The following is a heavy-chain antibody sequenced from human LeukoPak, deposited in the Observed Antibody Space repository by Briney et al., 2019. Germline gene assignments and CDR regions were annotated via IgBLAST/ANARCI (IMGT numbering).Heavy chain of an antibody. J-gene: IGHJ4*02. V-gene: IGHV3-64*01. CDR2: ISSNGGST. CDR1: GFTFSSYA. Sequence: GGSLRLSCAASGFTFSSYAMHWVRQAPGKGLEYVSAISSNGGSTYYANSVKGRFTISRDNSKNTLYLQMNSLRAEDTAVYYCARLPLRSNFDYWGQGTLVTVSS. CDR3: ARLPLRSNFDY.